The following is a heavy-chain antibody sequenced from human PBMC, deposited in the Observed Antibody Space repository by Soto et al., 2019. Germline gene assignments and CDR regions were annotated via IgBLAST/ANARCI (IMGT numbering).Heavy chain of an antibody. V-gene: IGHV1-18*01. CDR2: ISAYNGNT. J-gene: IGHJ5*02. CDR3: ATLHFPRLEIRYLDWLLQT. D-gene: IGHD3-9*01. Sequence: ASVKVSCKASGYTFTSYGISWVRQAPGQGLEWMGWISAYNGNTNYAQKLQGRVTMTTDTSTSTAYMELRSLRSDDTAVYYCATLHFPRLEIRYLDWLLQTWGQGTLVTVSS. CDR1: GYTFTSYG.